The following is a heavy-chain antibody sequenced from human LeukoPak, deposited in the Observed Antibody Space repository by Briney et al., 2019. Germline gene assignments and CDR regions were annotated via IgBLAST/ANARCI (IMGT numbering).Heavy chain of an antibody. Sequence: PSETLSLTCTVSGGSISSGGHYWSWIRHYPRKGLEWIGYIYYTGSTYYNPSLKSRVSISVDTSKNQLSLKMTSVTAADTAVYYCAREGDSSGYSYFDFWGQGTLVTVSS. CDR1: GGSISSGGHY. CDR3: AREGDSSGYSYFDF. J-gene: IGHJ4*02. V-gene: IGHV4-31*03. CDR2: IYYTGST. D-gene: IGHD3-22*01.